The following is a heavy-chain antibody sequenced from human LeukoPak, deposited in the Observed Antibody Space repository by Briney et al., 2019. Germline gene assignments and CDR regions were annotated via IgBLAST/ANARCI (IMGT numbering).Heavy chain of an antibody. CDR1: GFTFSSYW. CDR2: IKQDGSEK. Sequence: PGGSLRLSCAASGFTFSSYWMSWVRQAPGKGLEWVANIKQDGSEKYYVDSVKGRFTISRDTSKNTLFLQMNSLRAEDTAVYYCARGGPYYYYYMDVWGKGTTVTISS. CDR3: ARGGPYYYYYMDV. J-gene: IGHJ6*03. V-gene: IGHV3-7*01.